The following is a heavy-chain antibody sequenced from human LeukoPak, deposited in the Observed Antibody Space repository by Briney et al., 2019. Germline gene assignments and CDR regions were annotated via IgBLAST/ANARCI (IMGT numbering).Heavy chain of an antibody. V-gene: IGHV1-2*02. J-gene: IGHJ5*02. CDR1: GGTFSSYT. CDR3: ARGYSSGWYGFDP. CDR2: INPNSGGT. Sequence: AASVKVSCKASGGTFSSYTISWVRQAPGQGLEWMGWINPNSGGTNYAQKFQGRVTMTRDTSISTAYMELSRLRSDDTAVYYCARGYSSGWYGFDPWGQGTLVTVSS. D-gene: IGHD6-19*01.